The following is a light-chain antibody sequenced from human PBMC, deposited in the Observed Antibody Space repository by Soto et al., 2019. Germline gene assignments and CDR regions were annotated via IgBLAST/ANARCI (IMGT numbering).Light chain of an antibody. V-gene: IGKV1-39*01. CDR3: QQTYTKTFV. J-gene: IGKJ3*01. CDR2: GAS. CDR1: QTIGTY. Sequence: DIQLTQSPSSLSASVGDRVTIDCRTSQTIGTYLSWYRHKPGRAPELLIYGASDLHSGVPSRFSGTGSGTDFTLTISSLRPEDSGTYYCQQTYTKTFVFGPGTKVDVK.